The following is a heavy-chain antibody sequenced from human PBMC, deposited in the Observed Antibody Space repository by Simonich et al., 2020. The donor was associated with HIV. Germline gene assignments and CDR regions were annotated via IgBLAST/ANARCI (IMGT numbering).Heavy chain of an antibody. D-gene: IGHD2-15*01. CDR3: ARSYCSGVSCYSSNWFDP. J-gene: IGHJ5*02. CDR1: GYTFTDYY. Sequence: QVQLVQSGAEVKKPGASVKVSCKASGYTFTDYYVHWVGQAPGQGLDEMGGIIPSFGTGNYAQKFQGRVTITADESTNTAYLELSSLRSEDTAVYYCARSYCSGVSCYSSNWFDPWGQGTLVTVSS. V-gene: IGHV1-69*01. CDR2: IIPSFGTG.